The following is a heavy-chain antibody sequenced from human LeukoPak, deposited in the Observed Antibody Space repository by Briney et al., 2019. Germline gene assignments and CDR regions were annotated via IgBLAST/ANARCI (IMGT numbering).Heavy chain of an antibody. J-gene: IGHJ5*02. CDR1: GFSFSDFA. V-gene: IGHV3-33*01. CDR2: IWHDGSDK. Sequence: PGGSLRLSCAASGFSFSDFAMHWVRQAPGKGLQWVAVIWHDGSDKYYADSLKGRFTISRDNSKNTLYLEMNSLGVEDTAVYYCARATGSGSYTWGQGTLVTVSS. CDR3: ARATGSGSYT. D-gene: IGHD3-10*01.